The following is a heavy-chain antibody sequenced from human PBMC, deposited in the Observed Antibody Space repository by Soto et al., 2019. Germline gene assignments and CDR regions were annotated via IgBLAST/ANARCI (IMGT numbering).Heavy chain of an antibody. CDR2: IYYSGST. J-gene: IGHJ4*02. D-gene: IGHD5-18*01. Sequence: TLSLTCTVSGGSISSYYWSWIRQPPGKGLEWIGYIYYSGSTNYNPSLKSRVTISVDTSKNQFSLKLSSVTAADTAVYYCARYSYGLGFDYWGQGTLVTVSS. V-gene: IGHV4-59*01. CDR1: GGSISSYY. CDR3: ARYSYGLGFDY.